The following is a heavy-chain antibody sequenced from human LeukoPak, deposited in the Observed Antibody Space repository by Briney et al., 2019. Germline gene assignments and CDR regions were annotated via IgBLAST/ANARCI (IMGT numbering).Heavy chain of an antibody. CDR1: GFNFNTYE. V-gene: IGHV3-48*03. J-gene: IGHJ4*02. Sequence: GGSLRLSCAASGFNFNTYEMSWVCQAPGKGLEWVSYISGSDNVKYYADSVKGRFTISRDSAKDLLYLQMNSLRAEDTGVYYCARGLRGYTYGLDYWGQGTLVAVSS. D-gene: IGHD5-18*01. CDR2: ISGSDNVK. CDR3: ARGLRGYTYGLDY.